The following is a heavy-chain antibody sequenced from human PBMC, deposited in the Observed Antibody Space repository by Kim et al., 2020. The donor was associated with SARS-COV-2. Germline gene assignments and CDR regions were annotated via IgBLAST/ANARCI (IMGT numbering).Heavy chain of an antibody. CDR3: ARTTAWYSHYYYGMDV. CDR2: IYSGGST. V-gene: IGHV3-53*01. J-gene: IGHJ6*02. CDR1: GFTVSSNY. D-gene: IGHD6-13*01. Sequence: GGSLRLSCAASGFTVSSNYMSWVRQAPGKGLEWVSVIYSGGSTYYADSVKGRFTISRDNSKNTLYLQMNSLRAEDTAVYYCARTTAWYSHYYYGMDVWGQGTTVTVSS.